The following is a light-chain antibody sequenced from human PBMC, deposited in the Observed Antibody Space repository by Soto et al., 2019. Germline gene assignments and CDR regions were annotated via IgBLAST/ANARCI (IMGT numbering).Light chain of an antibody. CDR1: QDISNY. V-gene: IGKV1-27*01. J-gene: IGKJ5*01. Sequence: DIQMTQSPSSLSASVGNRVTITCRASQDISNYLAWYQQKPGKVPKVLIYAASTLQPGVPSRFSGSGSGTDFSLTIDSLQPDDIATYYCQNYASVPITFGQGTRLEI. CDR3: QNYASVPIT. CDR2: AAS.